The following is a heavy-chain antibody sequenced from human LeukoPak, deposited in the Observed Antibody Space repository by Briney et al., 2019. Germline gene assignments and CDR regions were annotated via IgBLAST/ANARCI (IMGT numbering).Heavy chain of an antibody. J-gene: IGHJ5*02. Sequence: SETLSLTCTVSGGSISSYYWSWIRQPPGKGLEWIGYIYYSGSTNYNPSLKSRVTISVDTSKNQFSLKLSSVTAADTAVYYCAKRSPYSSGWDWFDPWGQGTLVTVSS. D-gene: IGHD6-19*01. V-gene: IGHV4-59*08. CDR1: GGSISSYY. CDR2: IYYSGST. CDR3: AKRSPYSSGWDWFDP.